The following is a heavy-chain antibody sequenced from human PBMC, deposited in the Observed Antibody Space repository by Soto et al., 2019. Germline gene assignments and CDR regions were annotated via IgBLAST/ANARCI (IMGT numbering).Heavy chain of an antibody. CDR2: IYWDDDK. D-gene: IGHD3-10*01. CDR3: AHIRYGSGLFDY. J-gene: IGHJ4*02. CDR1: GFSLSTSGVG. Sequence: QITLKESGPTLVKPTQTLTLTCTFSGFSLSTSGVGVGWIRQPPGKALEWLALIYWDDDKRYSPSLKSRLDITKASSKNQVVLTMTNMDPVDTATYYCAHIRYGSGLFDYWGQGTLVTVSS. V-gene: IGHV2-5*02.